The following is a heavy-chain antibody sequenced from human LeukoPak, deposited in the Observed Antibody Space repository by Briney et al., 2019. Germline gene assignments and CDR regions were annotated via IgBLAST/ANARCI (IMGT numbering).Heavy chain of an antibody. CDR1: GFTFSSYW. D-gene: IGHD3-22*01. J-gene: IGHJ1*01. CDR2: IKSDGST. CDR3: ARAPSEIGGYYPEYFRH. Sequence: PGGSLRLSCAASGFTFSSYWMHWVRQAPGKGLVWVSRIKSDGSTNYADSVKGRFTISRDNAKNTLSLQMNSLRAEDRGVYYCARAPSEIGGYYPEYFRHWGQGTLVTVSS. V-gene: IGHV3-74*01.